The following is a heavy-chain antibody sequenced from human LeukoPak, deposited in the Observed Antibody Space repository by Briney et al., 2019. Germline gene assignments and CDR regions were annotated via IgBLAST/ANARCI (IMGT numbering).Heavy chain of an antibody. CDR3: ARVPTVTFFDY. Sequence: SETLSLTYTVSNYSISSGYYWGWIRQPPGKGLEWIGSIYHSGSTYYNPSLKSRVTISVDTSKNQFSLKLSSVTAADTAVYYCARVPTVTFFDYWGQGTLVTVSS. V-gene: IGHV4-38-2*02. J-gene: IGHJ4*02. D-gene: IGHD4-17*01. CDR1: NYSISSGYY. CDR2: IYHSGST.